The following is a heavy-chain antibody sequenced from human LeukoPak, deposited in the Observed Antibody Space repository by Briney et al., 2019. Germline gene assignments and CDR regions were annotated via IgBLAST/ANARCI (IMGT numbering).Heavy chain of an antibody. CDR3: ARSNYDSSGYPIDY. V-gene: IGHV3-48*04. Sequence: GGSLRLSCAASGFTFSSYSMNWVRQAPGKGLEWVSYISSSSTIYYADSVKGRFTISRDNAKNSLYLQMNSLRAEDTAVYYCARSNYDSSGYPIDYWGQGTLVTVSS. D-gene: IGHD3-22*01. CDR2: ISSSSTI. CDR1: GFTFSSYS. J-gene: IGHJ4*02.